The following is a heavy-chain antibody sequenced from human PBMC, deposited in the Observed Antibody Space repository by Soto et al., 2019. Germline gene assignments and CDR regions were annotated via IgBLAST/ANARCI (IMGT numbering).Heavy chain of an antibody. D-gene: IGHD5-12*01. CDR3: ARRVNIVATPKSLYYFDY. V-gene: IGHV4-39*01. Sequence: SETLSLTCTVSGGSISSSSYYWGWIRQPPGKGLEWIGSIYYSGSTYYNPSLKSRVTISVDTSKNQFSLKLSSVTAADTAVYYCARRVNIVATPKSLYYFDYWGQGTLVTSPQ. CDR2: IYYSGST. J-gene: IGHJ4*02. CDR1: GGSISSSSYY.